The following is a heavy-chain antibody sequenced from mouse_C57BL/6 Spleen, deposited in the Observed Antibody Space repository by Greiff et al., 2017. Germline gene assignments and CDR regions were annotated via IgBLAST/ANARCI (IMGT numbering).Heavy chain of an antibody. J-gene: IGHJ2*01. D-gene: IGHD1-1*01. CDR3: AREGDYGSFPYYFDY. V-gene: IGHV1-81*01. CDR2: IYPRSGNT. Sequence: QVQLKESGAELARPGASVKLSCKASGYTFTSYGISWVKQRTGQGLELIGEIYPRSGNTYYNEKFKGKATLTADKSSSTAYMELRSLTSEDSAVYFCAREGDYGSFPYYFDYWGQGTTLTVSS. CDR1: GYTFTSYG.